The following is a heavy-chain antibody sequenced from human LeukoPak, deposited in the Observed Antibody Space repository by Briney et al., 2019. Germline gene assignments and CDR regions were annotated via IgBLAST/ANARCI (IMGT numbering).Heavy chain of an antibody. D-gene: IGHD1-26*01. CDR3: ARGGSYLLGAFDI. CDR1: GYTFTSYY. CDR2: INPSGGST. V-gene: IGHV1-46*01. Sequence: ASVKVSCKASGYTFTSYYMHWVRQAPGQGLEWMGIINPSGGSTSYAQKFQGRVTITRDTSASTAYMELSSLRSEDMAVYYCARGGSYLLGAFDIWGQGTMVTVSS. J-gene: IGHJ3*02.